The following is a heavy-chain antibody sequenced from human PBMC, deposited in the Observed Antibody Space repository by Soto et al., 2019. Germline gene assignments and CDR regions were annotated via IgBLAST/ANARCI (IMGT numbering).Heavy chain of an antibody. J-gene: IGHJ4*02. V-gene: IGHV4-4*02. D-gene: IGHD6-19*01. CDR2: IHHSRST. Sequence: SETLSLTCAVSGGSIRSDTWWSWVRQPPGKGLEWIGEIHHSRSTNYNPSRKSRVTISVDKSKNQFSLTLNSVTAADTAVYYCFPNGWYCLEYWGQGARVT. CDR1: GGSIRSDTW. CDR3: FPNGWYCLEY.